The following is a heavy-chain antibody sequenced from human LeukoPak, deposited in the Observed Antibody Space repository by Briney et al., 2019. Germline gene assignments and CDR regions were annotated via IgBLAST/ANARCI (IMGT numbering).Heavy chain of an antibody. CDR1: GGSISSGGYY. Sequence: PSETLSLTCTVSGGSISSGGYYWSWIRQHPGKGLEWIGYIYYSGSTYYNPSLKSRVTISVDTSKNQFSPKLSSVTAADTAVYYCARNPDYYDSSGYYYHWFDPWGQGTLVTVSS. CDR2: IYYSGST. V-gene: IGHV4-31*03. CDR3: ARNPDYYDSSGYYYHWFDP. J-gene: IGHJ5*02. D-gene: IGHD3-22*01.